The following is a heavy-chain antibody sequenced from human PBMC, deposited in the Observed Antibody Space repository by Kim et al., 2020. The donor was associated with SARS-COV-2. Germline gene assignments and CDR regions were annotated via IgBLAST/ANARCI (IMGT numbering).Heavy chain of an antibody. CDR1: SFTFRSYS. J-gene: IGHJ4*02. V-gene: IGHV3-21*01. D-gene: IGHD2-15*01. CDR3: VSDYVVASDCSVRGDFNR. Sequence: GGSLRLSCTASSFTFRSYSMNWVRQAPGKGLEWVASISSSSTSIYHADPVKGRFTISRDNARDSLYLYMTSLRADDTAVYYCVSDYVVASDCSVRGDFNRWGQGTLVTVSS. CDR2: ISSSSTSI.